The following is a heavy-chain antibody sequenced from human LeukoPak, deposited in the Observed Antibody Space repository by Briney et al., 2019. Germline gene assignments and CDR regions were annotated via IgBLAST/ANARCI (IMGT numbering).Heavy chain of an antibody. D-gene: IGHD3-22*01. Sequence: ASVKVSCKGSGYTFSGYYMQWVRQAPGQGLEWMGWINPATGVTTYARKFQGRVSMTRDTSISTAYMELTRLTSGDTAVYYCARDPSGDSSGYPFDYWGQGTLVTVSS. CDR1: GYTFSGYY. J-gene: IGHJ4*02. CDR3: ARDPSGDSSGYPFDY. CDR2: INPATGVT. V-gene: IGHV1-2*02.